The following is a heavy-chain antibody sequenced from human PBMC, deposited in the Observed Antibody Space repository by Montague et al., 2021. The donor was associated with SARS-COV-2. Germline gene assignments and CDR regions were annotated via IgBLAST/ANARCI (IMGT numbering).Heavy chain of an antibody. CDR3: ARGSMVRGGKVYYGVDV. CDR1: GGSISSGGYS. V-gene: IGHV4-30-2*01. Sequence: TLSLTCAVSGGSISSGGYSWNWIRQPPGKGLEWIGYIYHSGSTYYNPSLKSRVTISLDSSKNQFSLNLTSVTAADTAVYYCARGSMVRGGKVYYGVDVWGQGTTVTGSS. J-gene: IGHJ6*02. CDR2: IYHSGST. D-gene: IGHD3-10*01.